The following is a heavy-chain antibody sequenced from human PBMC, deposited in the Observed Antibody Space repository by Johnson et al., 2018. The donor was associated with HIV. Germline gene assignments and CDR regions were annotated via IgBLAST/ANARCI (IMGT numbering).Heavy chain of an antibody. V-gene: IGHV3-30-3*01. CDR1: GFTFSSYA. J-gene: IGHJ3*02. CDR3: ARGVGDGYNLSAFDI. D-gene: IGHD5-24*01. Sequence: VQLVESVGGVVQPGRSLRLSCAASGFTFSSYAMHWVRQAPGKGLEWVAVISYDGSNKYYADSVKGRFTISRDNSKNTLYLQMNSLRAEDTAVYYCARGVGDGYNLSAFDIWGQGTMVTVSS. CDR2: ISYDGSNK.